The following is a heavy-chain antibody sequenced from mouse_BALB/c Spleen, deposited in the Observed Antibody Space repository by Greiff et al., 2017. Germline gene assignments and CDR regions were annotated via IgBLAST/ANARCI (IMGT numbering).Heavy chain of an antibody. CDR1: GYSFTGYT. J-gene: IGHJ3*01. CDR3: AREENRYDAYQAWFAY. CDR2: INPYNGGT. V-gene: IGHV1-26*01. D-gene: IGHD2-14*01. Sequence: EVQLQQSGPELVKPGASLKISCKASGYSFTGYTMNWVKQSHGKNLEWIGLINPYNGGTSYNQKFKGKATLTVDKSSSTAYMELLSLTSEDSAVYYCAREENRYDAYQAWFAYWGQGTLVTVSA.